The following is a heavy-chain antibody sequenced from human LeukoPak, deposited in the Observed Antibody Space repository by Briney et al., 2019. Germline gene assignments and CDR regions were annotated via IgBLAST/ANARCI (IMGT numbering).Heavy chain of an antibody. D-gene: IGHD3-3*01. V-gene: IGHV4-39*01. J-gene: IGHJ4*02. CDR2: IYYSGST. Sequence: SETLCLTCTVSGGSISSSSYYWGWIRQPPEKGLEWIGSIYYSGSTYYNPSLKSRVTISVDTSKNQFSLKLSSVTAADTAVYYCARSPHYDFWNGSDYWGQGTLVTVSS. CDR1: GGSISSSSYY. CDR3: ARSPHYDFWNGSDY.